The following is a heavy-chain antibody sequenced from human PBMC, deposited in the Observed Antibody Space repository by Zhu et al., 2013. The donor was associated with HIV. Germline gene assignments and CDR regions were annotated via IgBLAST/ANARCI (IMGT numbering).Heavy chain of an antibody. V-gene: IGHV1-8*03. Sequence: QMQLVQSGPEVKKPGASVKVSCKASGYMSTDYDIHWVRQASGQGLEWIGWMNPNSGNTGYAQRFQGRVTITRNTSINTAYMELTSLRSEDTAVYYCAREALYYYDSSGYFYGYWGQGTLVTVSS. D-gene: IGHD3-22*01. CDR1: GYMSTDYD. CDR3: AREALYYYDSSGYFYGY. J-gene: IGHJ4*02. CDR2: MNPNSGNT.